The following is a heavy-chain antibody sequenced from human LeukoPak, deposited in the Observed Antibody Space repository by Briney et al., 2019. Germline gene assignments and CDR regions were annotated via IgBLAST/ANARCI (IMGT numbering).Heavy chain of an antibody. D-gene: IGHD6-13*01. Sequence: PSETLSLTCTVSGGSISSYYWSWIRQPPGQGLEWIGYIYYSGSTNYNPPLKSRVTISVDTSKDQFSLKLSSVTAADTAVYYCASLGIAAAGSYYYGMDVGGQGTTVTVSS. CDR3: ASLGIAAAGSYYYGMDV. CDR1: GGSISSYY. V-gene: IGHV4-59*08. CDR2: IYYSGST. J-gene: IGHJ6*02.